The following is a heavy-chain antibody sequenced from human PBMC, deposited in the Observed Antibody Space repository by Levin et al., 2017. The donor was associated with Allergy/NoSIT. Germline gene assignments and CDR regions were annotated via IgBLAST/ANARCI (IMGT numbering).Heavy chain of an antibody. CDR2: IDYSGNT. Sequence: SQTLSLTCTVSGGSISSSTDYWGWIRQPPGKGLEWIGSIDYSGNTYYNPSLKSRVTISVDTSKNQFSLKVSSVTAADTAVYYCARRVPLGYCSSTSCYGGDYFDYWGQGTLVTVSS. J-gene: IGHJ4*02. V-gene: IGHV4-39*01. D-gene: IGHD2-2*01. CDR1: GGSISSSTDY. CDR3: ARRVPLGYCSSTSCYGGDYFDY.